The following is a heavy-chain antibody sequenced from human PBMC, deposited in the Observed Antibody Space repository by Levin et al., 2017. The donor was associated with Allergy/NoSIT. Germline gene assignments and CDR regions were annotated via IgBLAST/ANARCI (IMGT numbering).Heavy chain of an antibody. Sequence: PVASVKVSCKASGYTFTGYYMHWVRQAPGQGLEWMGRINPNSGGTNYAQKFQGRVTMTRDTSISTAYMELSRLRSDDTAVYYCARERIAAAILDYWGQGTLVTVSS. CDR3: ARERIAAAILDY. D-gene: IGHD6-13*01. J-gene: IGHJ4*02. V-gene: IGHV1-2*06. CDR2: INPNSGGT. CDR1: GYTFTGYY.